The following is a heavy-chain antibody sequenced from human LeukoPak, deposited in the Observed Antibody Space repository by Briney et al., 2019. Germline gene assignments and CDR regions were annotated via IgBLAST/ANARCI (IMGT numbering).Heavy chain of an antibody. CDR2: ISAYDGNT. J-gene: IGHJ5*02. Sequence: ASVKFSCKASGYTFTSYGISWVRQAPGQGLEWMGWISAYDGNTNYAQKLQGRVTMTTDTSTSTAYMELRSLRSDDTAVYYCARDSGYCSSTSCYTPDWFDPWGQGTLVTVSS. CDR1: GYTFTSYG. V-gene: IGHV1-18*01. CDR3: ARDSGYCSSTSCYTPDWFDP. D-gene: IGHD2-2*02.